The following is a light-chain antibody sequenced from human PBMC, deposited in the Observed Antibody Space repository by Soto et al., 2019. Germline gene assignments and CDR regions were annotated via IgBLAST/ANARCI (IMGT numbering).Light chain of an antibody. Sequence: DIPMTQSPSSVSASVGDRVTITCRASQGISSWLGWYQQKPGKAPKLLIYAASSLQSGVPSRFSGSGSGTDFTLAISSLQTEDFATYYCQKANSFPFTFGGGTKVEIK. CDR1: QGISSW. V-gene: IGKV1D-12*01. CDR2: AAS. CDR3: QKANSFPFT. J-gene: IGKJ4*01.